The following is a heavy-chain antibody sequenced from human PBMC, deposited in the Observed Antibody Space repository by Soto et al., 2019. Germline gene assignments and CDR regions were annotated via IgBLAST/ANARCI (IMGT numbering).Heavy chain of an antibody. CDR3: ARLVGYSSGWPYPRDY. V-gene: IGHV5-10-1*01. J-gene: IGHJ4*02. Sequence: PGESLKISCKGSGYSFTSYWISWVRQMPGKGLEWMGRIDPSDSYTNYSPSFQGHVTISADKSISTAYLQWSSLKASGTAMYYCARLVGYSSGWPYPRDYWGQGTLVTVSS. D-gene: IGHD6-19*01. CDR1: GYSFTSYW. CDR2: IDPSDSYT.